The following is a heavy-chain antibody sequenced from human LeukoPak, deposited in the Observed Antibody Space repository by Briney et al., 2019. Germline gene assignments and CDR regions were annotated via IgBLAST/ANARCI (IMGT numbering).Heavy chain of an antibody. CDR3: VLNEGIVATTPLA. Sequence: GGSLRLSCAASGFTVSSNYMSWVRQAPGKGLEWVSVIYSGGSTYYADSVKGRFTISRDNSKNTLYLQMNSLRAEDTAVYYCVLNEGIVATTPLAWGQGTLVTVSS. J-gene: IGHJ5*02. V-gene: IGHV3-66*01. D-gene: IGHD5-12*01. CDR2: IYSGGST. CDR1: GFTVSSNY.